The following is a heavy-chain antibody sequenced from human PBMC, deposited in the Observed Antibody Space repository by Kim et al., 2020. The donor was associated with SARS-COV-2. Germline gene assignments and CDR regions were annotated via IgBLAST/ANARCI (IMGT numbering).Heavy chain of an antibody. CDR1: GFTFSAYW. V-gene: IGHV3-7*01. Sequence: GESLKISCTASGFTFSAYWMSWVRQAPGKGLEWVATIKPDGSLKNYVDSVKGRFTISRDNAENSLYLQMNSLRGEDTAVYYCVREWLLDVWGQETKVTVSS. J-gene: IGHJ6*02. CDR2: IKPDGSLK. D-gene: IGHD5-12*01. CDR3: VREWLLDV.